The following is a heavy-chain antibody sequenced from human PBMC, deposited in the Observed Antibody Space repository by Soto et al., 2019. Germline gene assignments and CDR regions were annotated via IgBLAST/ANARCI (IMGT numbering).Heavy chain of an antibody. CDR2: ISSSSSVI. CDR3: ARDLSWGSNWYYYMDV. Sequence: EVQLVESGGCLVQPGGSLRLSCATSGFILSDCAMNWVRQAPGKGLEWVSYISSSSSVIDYADSVKGRFTVSRDNARKSLYLQMNSLRAEDTAVYYCARDLSWGSNWYYYMDVWGKGTTVTVSS. D-gene: IGHD7-27*01. V-gene: IGHV3-48*01. CDR1: GFILSDCA. J-gene: IGHJ6*03.